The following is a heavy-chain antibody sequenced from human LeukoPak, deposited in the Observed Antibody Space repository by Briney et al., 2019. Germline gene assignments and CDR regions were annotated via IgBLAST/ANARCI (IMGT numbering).Heavy chain of an antibody. D-gene: IGHD2-15*01. J-gene: IGHJ4*02. CDR3: ARDEKRYCSGGSCPAYFDY. CDR2: ISAYNGNT. V-gene: IGHV1-18*01. CDR1: GYTFNNYG. Sequence: GASVKVSCKASGYTFNNYGISWVRQAPGQGLEWMAWISAYNGNTNYALKFRGRVTMTTDTSTSTAYMELRSLRSDDTAVYYCARDEKRYCSGGSCPAYFDYWGQGTLVTVSS.